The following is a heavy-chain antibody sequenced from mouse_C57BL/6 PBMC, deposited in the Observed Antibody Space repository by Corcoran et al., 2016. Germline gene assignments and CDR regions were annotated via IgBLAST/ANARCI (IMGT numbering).Heavy chain of an antibody. J-gene: IGHJ4*01. CDR2: INTYSGVP. CDR3: ARVTTVEDAMDY. V-gene: IGHV9-3*01. D-gene: IGHD1-1*01. CDR1: GYTFTTYG. Sequence: QIQLVQSGPELKKPGETVKISCEASGYTFTTYGMSWVKQAPGKGLKWMGWINTYSGVPTYADDFKGRFAFSLETSASTAYLQINNLKNEDTATYFCARVTTVEDAMDYWGQGTSVTVSS.